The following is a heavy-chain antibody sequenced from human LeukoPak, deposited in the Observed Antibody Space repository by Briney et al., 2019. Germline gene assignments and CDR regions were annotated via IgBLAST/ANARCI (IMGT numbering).Heavy chain of an antibody. CDR2: ISISSSYI. CDR1: GFTFCSYS. V-gene: IGHV3-21*01. D-gene: IGHD3-22*01. CDR3: ARGPQKNGHSSGYPGYFDY. Sequence: GGSLRLSCAASGFTFCSYSINWVRQAPGKGLEWVSSISISSSYIYYADSVKGRFTISRDNAKNSLYLQMNSLRAEDTAVYYCARGPQKNGHSSGYPGYFDYWGQGTLVTVSS. J-gene: IGHJ4*02.